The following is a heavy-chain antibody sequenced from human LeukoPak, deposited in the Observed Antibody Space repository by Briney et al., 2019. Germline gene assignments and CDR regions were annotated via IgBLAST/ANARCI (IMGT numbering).Heavy chain of an antibody. CDR3: AKDPDDSSGYYFDY. V-gene: IGHV3-74*01. Sequence: GGSLRLSCAASGFNFSSYWMHWVRQAPGKGLVWISRINYDGTTTSYADSVKGRFTISRDNSKNTLYLQMNSLRAEDTAVYYCAKDPDDSSGYYFDYWGQGTLVTVSS. J-gene: IGHJ4*02. D-gene: IGHD3-22*01. CDR2: INYDGTTT. CDR1: GFNFSSYW.